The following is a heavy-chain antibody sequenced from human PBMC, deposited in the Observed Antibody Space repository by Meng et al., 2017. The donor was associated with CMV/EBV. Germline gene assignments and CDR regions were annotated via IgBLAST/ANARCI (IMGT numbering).Heavy chain of an antibody. Sequence: ASVKVSCKASGYTFTGYYMHWVRQAPGQGREWTGWINPNSGGTNYAQKFQGRVTMTRDTSISTAYMELSRLRSDDTAVYYCARSSPSLPSGGGDSYDAFDIWGQGTMVTVSS. V-gene: IGHV1-2*02. D-gene: IGHD2-21*01. CDR3: ARSSPSLPSGGGDSYDAFDI. J-gene: IGHJ3*02. CDR1: GYTFTGYY. CDR2: INPNSGGT.